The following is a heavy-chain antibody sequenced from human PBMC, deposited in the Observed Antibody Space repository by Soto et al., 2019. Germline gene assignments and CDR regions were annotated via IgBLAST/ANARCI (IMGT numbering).Heavy chain of an antibody. CDR3: ARASDSYCSGGSCYSSLNDAFDI. CDR2: IYHSGST. CDR1: SGSISSSNW. V-gene: IGHV4-4*02. Sequence: QVQLQESGPGLVKPSGTLSLTCAVSSGSISSSNWWSWVRQPPGKGLEWIGEIYHSGSTNYNPSLKSRVTISVDQSKNQFSLKLSSVTAADTAVYYCARASDSYCSGGSCYSSLNDAFDIWGQGTMVTVSS. D-gene: IGHD2-15*01. J-gene: IGHJ3*02.